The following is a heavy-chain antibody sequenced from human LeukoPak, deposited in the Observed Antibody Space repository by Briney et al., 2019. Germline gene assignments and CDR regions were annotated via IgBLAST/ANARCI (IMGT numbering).Heavy chain of an antibody. V-gene: IGHV4-34*01. CDR3: ARGQTELGTAYYYYMDV. D-gene: IGHD7-27*01. CDR2: IIHSGST. Sequence: SETLSLTCAVNGGSFSGYSWSWIRQSPGKGLEWIADIIHSGSTNYNPSLKSRVTISLDTSRNQLSLKLTSVTAADTAVYYCARGQTELGTAYYYYMDVWGKGTTVTVSS. J-gene: IGHJ6*03. CDR1: GGSFSGYS.